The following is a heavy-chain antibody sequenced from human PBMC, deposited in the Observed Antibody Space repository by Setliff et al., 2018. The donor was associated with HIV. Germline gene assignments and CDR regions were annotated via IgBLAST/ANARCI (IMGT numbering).Heavy chain of an antibody. J-gene: IGHJ6*03. V-gene: IGHV3-64D*06. Sequence: GGSLRLSCAASGFTFSSYAMHWVRQAPGKGLEYVSAISSNGGSTNYADSVKGRFTISRDNAKNTLYLQMNSLRAEDTAVYYCVDPWGDNMDVWGKGTTVTVSS. CDR2: ISSNGGST. D-gene: IGHD2-21*02. CDR3: VDPWGDNMDV. CDR1: GFTFSSYA.